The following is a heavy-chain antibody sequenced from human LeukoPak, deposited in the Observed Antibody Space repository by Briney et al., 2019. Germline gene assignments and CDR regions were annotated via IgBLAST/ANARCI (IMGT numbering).Heavy chain of an antibody. CDR1: GFTFSSYS. V-gene: IGHV3-30*04. J-gene: IGHJ4*02. D-gene: IGHD3-16*01. Sequence: GGSLRLSCAASGFTFSSYSMHWVRQASGKGLEWVAVISYDGSNEYYADSVKGRFTISRDNSKNTLYLQMNSLRAEDTAMYYCARELRKTYYFDSWGQGTLVTVSS. CDR3: ARELRKTYYFDS. CDR2: ISYDGSNE.